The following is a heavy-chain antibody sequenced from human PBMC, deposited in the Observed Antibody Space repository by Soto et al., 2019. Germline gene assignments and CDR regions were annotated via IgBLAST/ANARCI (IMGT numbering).Heavy chain of an antibody. CDR1: GFTFRDYS. V-gene: IGHV3-21*06. J-gene: IGHJ5*01. CDR3: ARSGVDALDS. CDR2: ITSKSTYI. Sequence: NPGGSLRLSCAASGFTFRDYSLNWVRQAPGKGLEWVSSITSKSTYIYYADSVKGRFTISRDNAKSSLYLQMDSLRADDTAVYFCARSGVDALDSWGQGTLVTVSS. D-gene: IGHD2-8*01.